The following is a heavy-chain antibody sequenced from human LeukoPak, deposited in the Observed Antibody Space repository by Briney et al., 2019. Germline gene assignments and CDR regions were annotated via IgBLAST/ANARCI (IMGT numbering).Heavy chain of an antibody. V-gene: IGHV1-69*06. D-gene: IGHD2-2*01. J-gene: IGHJ4*02. CDR3: AGGRTDIVVVPATLRNYYFDY. CDR1: GGTFSSYA. Sequence: SVKVSCKASGGTFSSYAISWVRQAPGQGLEWMGGIMPMFGKANYAQKFQGRVTTTADKATSTAYMELSSLRSEDTAVYYCAGGRTDIVVVPATLRNYYFDYWGQGILVTVSS. CDR2: IMPMFGKA.